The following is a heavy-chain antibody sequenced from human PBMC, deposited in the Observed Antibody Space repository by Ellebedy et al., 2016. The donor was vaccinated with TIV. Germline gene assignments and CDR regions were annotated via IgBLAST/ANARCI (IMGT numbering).Heavy chain of an antibody. CDR2: IYYIGST. CDR3: ARLSSTLVSNLPNWFAP. J-gene: IGHJ5*02. Sequence: MPSETLSLTCTVSGGSISPYYWTWIRQPPGKGLEWIGYIYYIGSTNYNPSLESRVTISVDTSRNHFSLKLNSVTAADTAVYYCARLSSTLVSNLPNWFAPWGQGTLVTVSS. CDR1: GGSISPYY. V-gene: IGHV4-59*08. D-gene: IGHD5/OR15-5a*01.